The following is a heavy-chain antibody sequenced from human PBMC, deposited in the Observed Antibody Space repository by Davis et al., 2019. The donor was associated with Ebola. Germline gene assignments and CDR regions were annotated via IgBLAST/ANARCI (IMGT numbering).Heavy chain of an antibody. J-gene: IGHJ6*02. D-gene: IGHD1-26*01. Sequence: GGSLRLSCAASGFTFDEYAMHWVRQGPGKGLEWVSGISWNSGSIGYADSVKGRFTISRDNAKNSLYLQMNSLRDEDTAVYYCARDPRSGSYYLYYYYGMDVWGQGTTVTVSS. V-gene: IGHV3-9*01. CDR3: ARDPRSGSYYLYYYYGMDV. CDR2: ISWNSGSI. CDR1: GFTFDEYA.